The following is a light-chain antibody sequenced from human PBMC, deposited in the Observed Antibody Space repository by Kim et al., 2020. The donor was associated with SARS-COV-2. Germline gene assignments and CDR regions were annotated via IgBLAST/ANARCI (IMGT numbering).Light chain of an antibody. CDR3: SSHTTSSTYV. Sequence: TISSTGTRRTVGYSNAVSWYQQHPGTAAKLIMYDVSERASGVSNRFSGSQSGNTASLTISGLRAEDEADYYCSSHTTSSTYVFGSGTQLTVL. J-gene: IGLJ1*01. CDR1: RRTVGYSNA. CDR2: DVS. V-gene: IGLV2-14*03.